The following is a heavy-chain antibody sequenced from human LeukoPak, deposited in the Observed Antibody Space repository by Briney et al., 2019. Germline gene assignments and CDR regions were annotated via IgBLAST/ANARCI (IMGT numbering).Heavy chain of an antibody. Sequence: TGGSLRLSCAASGFTFSSYAMSWVRQAPGKGLEWVSAISGSGGSTYYADSVKGRFTISRDNSKNTLYLQMNSLRAEDTAVYYCARTDTSGWSRPLDCWGQGTLVTVSS. D-gene: IGHD6-19*01. CDR3: ARTDTSGWSRPLDC. CDR1: GFTFSSYA. CDR2: ISGSGGST. J-gene: IGHJ4*02. V-gene: IGHV3-23*01.